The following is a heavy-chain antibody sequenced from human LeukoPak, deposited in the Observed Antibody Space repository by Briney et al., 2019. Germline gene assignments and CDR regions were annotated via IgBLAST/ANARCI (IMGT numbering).Heavy chain of an antibody. CDR1: GFTFSSYW. CDR2: IKEDGSIQ. J-gene: IGHJ4*02. CDR3: ARDVWSGVAVSDY. D-gene: IGHD6-19*01. V-gene: IGHV3-7*01. Sequence: GGSLRLSCVASGFTFSSYWMTWVRQAPGKGLEWLANIKEDGSIQYYLDSVRGRFTISRDNAKTSVYLQLNSLRADDTAVYYCARDVWSGVAVSDYWGQGTLVTVSS.